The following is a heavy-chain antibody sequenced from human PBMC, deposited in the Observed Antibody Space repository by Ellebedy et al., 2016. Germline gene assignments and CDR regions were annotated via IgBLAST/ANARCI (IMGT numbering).Heavy chain of an antibody. CDR3: ARVLYDFWSGYYNTPDY. CDR1: GFTFSNYW. V-gene: IGHV3-7*01. D-gene: IGHD3-3*01. CDR2: IKQDGSEK. J-gene: IGHJ4*02. Sequence: GESLKISXAASGFTFSNYWMTWVRQAPGKGLEWVANIKQDGSEKYYVDSVKGRFTISRDNAKNSLYLQMNSLRAEDTAVYYCARVLYDFWSGYYNTPDYWGQGTLVTVSS.